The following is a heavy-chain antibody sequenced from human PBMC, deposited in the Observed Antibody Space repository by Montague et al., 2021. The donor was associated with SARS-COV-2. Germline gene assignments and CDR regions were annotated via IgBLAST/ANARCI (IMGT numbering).Heavy chain of an antibody. J-gene: IGHJ4*02. CDR1: GGPISGSSDY. CDR3: ARREYSYGWGD. V-gene: IGHV4-39*01. Sequence: SDTLSPTYTVTGGPISGSSDYWGWIRQSPGKGLEWIANVDYSGNTYYSPSLKSRLTISVDTSKNQFSLKLNSVTAADTALYYCARREYSYGWGDWGQGTLVTVSS. D-gene: IGHD5-18*01. CDR2: VDYSGNT.